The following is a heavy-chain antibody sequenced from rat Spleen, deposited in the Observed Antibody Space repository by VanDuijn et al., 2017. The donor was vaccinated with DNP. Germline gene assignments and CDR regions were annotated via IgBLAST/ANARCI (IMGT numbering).Heavy chain of an antibody. J-gene: IGHJ2*01. CDR2: ITYDGSKT. D-gene: IGHD1-3*01. CDR1: GFTFSDYN. Sequence: EVQLVESGGGVVQSGRSLKVSCAASGFTFSDYNMAWVRQAPKKGLEWVATITYDGSKTYYRDSVKGRFTISRDNAKSSLYLQMDSLRSEDTATYYCTTGVATEWGQGVMVTVSS. V-gene: IGHV5S10*01. CDR3: TTGVATE.